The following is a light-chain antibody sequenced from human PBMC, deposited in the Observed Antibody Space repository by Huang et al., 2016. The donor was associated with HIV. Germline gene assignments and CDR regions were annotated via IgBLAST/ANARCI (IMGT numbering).Light chain of an antibody. J-gene: IGKJ2*01. Sequence: DIQMTQSPSSLSASVGDRVIISCRASQSINKYLNWYQQIPGKAPKLLIYCASTLQRGVSSRFSGSVSGTDFTLTIGSLQPEDAATYYCQQSYKAPRTFGQGTLLEI. CDR1: QSINKY. CDR3: QQSYKAPRT. CDR2: CAS. V-gene: IGKV1-39*01.